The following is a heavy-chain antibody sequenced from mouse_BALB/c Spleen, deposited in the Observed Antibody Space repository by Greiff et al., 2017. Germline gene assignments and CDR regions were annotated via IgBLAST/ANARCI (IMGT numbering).Heavy chain of an antibody. D-gene: IGHD4-1*01. V-gene: IGHV5-17*02. CDR3: ARWEDAMDY. J-gene: IGHJ4*01. CDR1: GFTFSSFG. CDR2: ISSGSSTI. Sequence: EVQRVESGGGLVQPGGSRKLSCAASGFTFSSFGMHWVRQAPEKGLEWVAYISSGSSTIYYADTVKGRFTISRDNPKNTLFLQMTSLMSEDTAMYYCARWEDAMDYWGQGTSVTVSS.